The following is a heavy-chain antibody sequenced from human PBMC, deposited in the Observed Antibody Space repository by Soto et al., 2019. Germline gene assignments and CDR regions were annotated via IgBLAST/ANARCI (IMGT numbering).Heavy chain of an antibody. V-gene: IGHV3-23*01. CDR3: AKVFSPEGGNYFDH. CDR2: ISNSFSDGNT. J-gene: IGHJ4*02. CDR1: GFTFSNYA. Sequence: EVQLLESGGGLVQPWGSLRLSCAASGFTFSNYAMDWVRQAPGKGLEWVSAISNSFSDGNTHYADSVKGRFPISRDNDKNTVFLEMNSLRAEETAVYYFAKVFSPEGGNYFDHWGQGTLITVS.